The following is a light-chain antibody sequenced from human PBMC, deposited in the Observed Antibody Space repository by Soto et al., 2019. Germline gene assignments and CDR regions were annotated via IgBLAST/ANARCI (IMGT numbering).Light chain of an antibody. CDR2: GAS. J-gene: IGKJ4*01. CDR1: QSVSSSY. V-gene: IGKV3-20*01. Sequence: EIVLTQSPGTLSLSPGERATLSFSASQSVSSSYLAWYQQKPGQAPRLLIYGASSRATGIPDRFSGSGSGTDFTLTISRLEPEDFAVYYCQQYGSSPLTFGGGTK. CDR3: QQYGSSPLT.